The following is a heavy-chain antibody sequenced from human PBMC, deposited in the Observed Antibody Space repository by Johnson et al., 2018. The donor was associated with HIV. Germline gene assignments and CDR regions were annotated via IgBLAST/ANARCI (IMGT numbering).Heavy chain of an antibody. CDR2: LNSDGSST. D-gene: IGHD3-10*01. V-gene: IGHV3-74*01. CDR3: TRGWGYAFDV. Sequence: VQLVESGGGLVQPGGSLRLSCAASGFTFSSYWMHWVRQAPGKGLVWVSRLNSDGSSTSYADSVKGRFTISRDNAKNTLYLQMNSLRAEDTAVYYCTRGWGYAFDVWGQGTMVTVSS. CDR1: GFTFSSYW. J-gene: IGHJ3*01.